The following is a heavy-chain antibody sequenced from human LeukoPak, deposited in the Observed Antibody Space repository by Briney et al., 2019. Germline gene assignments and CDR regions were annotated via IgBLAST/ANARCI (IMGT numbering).Heavy chain of an antibody. V-gene: IGHV4-34*01. Sequence: SETLSLTCAVYGGSFSGYYWNWIRQPPGKGLEWIGEINHSGSTNYNPSLKSRVTISVDTSKNQFSLKLSSVTAADTAVYYCARELMVTTDNWFDPWGQGTLVTVSS. J-gene: IGHJ5*02. CDR2: INHSGST. CDR1: GGSFSGYY. D-gene: IGHD4-17*01. CDR3: ARELMVTTDNWFDP.